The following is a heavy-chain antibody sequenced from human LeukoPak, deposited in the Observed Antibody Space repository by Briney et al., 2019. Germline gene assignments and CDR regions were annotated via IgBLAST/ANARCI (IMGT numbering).Heavy chain of an antibody. CDR3: ARGETSSYDY. Sequence: GGSLRLSCAASGFTFSSYWMHWVRQAPGKGLVWVSRINTDGSSTGYADSVKGRFTISRDNSKNTVYLQMNSLRAEDTAVYYCARGETSSYDYWGQGTLVTVSS. J-gene: IGHJ4*02. D-gene: IGHD2-2*01. CDR1: GFTFSSYW. CDR2: INTDGSST. V-gene: IGHV3-74*01.